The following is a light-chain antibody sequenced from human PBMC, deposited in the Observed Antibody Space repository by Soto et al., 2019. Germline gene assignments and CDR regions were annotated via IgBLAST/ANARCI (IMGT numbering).Light chain of an antibody. CDR3: QQYNSYST. J-gene: IGKJ1*01. V-gene: IGKV1-5*01. Sequence: DIQMTQSPSTLSASVGDRVTITCRASQSISTRLAWYQQKPGKAPKLLIYDASSLERGVPSRFSASAPGTEVTLTISSLQPDDFATYYCQQYNSYSTFGQGTKVDIK. CDR1: QSISTR. CDR2: DAS.